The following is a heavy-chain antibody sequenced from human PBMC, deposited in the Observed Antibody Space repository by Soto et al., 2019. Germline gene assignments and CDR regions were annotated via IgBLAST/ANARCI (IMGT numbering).Heavy chain of an antibody. Sequence: GGSLRLSCAASGFTFSSYGMHWVRQAPGKGLEWVAVISYDGSNKYYADSVKGRFTISRDNSKNTLYLQMNSLRAEDTAVYYCANGYKVVVYWGQGTLVTVYS. J-gene: IGHJ4*02. CDR1: GFTFSSYG. CDR2: ISYDGSNK. CDR3: ANGYKVVVY. V-gene: IGHV3-30*18. D-gene: IGHD2-15*01.